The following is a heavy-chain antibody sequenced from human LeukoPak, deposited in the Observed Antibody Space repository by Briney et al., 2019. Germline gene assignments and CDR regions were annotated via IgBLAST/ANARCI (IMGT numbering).Heavy chain of an antibody. J-gene: IGHJ4*02. V-gene: IGHV3-7*01. Sequence: GGSLRLSCAASGFTFGTYWMSWVRQAPGKGLEWVANIKQNGGEKYYVDSVKGRFTISRDNAKNALYLQMDSLRAEDTAVYYCARRAGAYSHPYDYWGQGTLVTVSS. CDR1: GFTFGTYW. CDR3: ARRAGAYSHPYDY. D-gene: IGHD4/OR15-4a*01. CDR2: IKQNGGEK.